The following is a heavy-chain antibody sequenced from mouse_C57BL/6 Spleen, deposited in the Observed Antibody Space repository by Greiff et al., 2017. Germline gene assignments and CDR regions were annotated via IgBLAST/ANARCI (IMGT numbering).Heavy chain of an antibody. CDR1: GYSITSGYY. Sequence: DVKLQESGPGLVKPSQSLSLTCSVTGYSITSGYYWNWLRQFPGNKLEWMGYISYDGSNNYNPSLKNRISITRDTSKNQFFLKLNSVTTEDTATYYCASGDGFAYWGQGTLVTVSA. J-gene: IGHJ3*01. CDR2: ISYDGSN. CDR3: ASGDGFAY. D-gene: IGHD3-3*01. V-gene: IGHV3-6*01.